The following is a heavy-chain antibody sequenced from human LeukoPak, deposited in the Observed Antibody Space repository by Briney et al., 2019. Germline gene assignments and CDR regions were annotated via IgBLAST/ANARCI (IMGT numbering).Heavy chain of an antibody. CDR1: GGSISSYY. CDR3: ARDGGYSGYDDY. CDR2: IYISGST. D-gene: IGHD5-12*01. J-gene: IGHJ4*02. V-gene: IGHV4-4*07. Sequence: SETLSLTCTVSGGSISSYYWSWIRQPAGKGLEWIGRIYISGSTNYNPSLKSRVTVSVDTSKNQFSLKLSSVTAADTAVYYCARDGGYSGYDDYWGQGTLVTVSS.